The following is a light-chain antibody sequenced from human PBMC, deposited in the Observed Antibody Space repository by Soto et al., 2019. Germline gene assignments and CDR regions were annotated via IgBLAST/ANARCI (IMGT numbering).Light chain of an antibody. CDR3: TSYTFINTYV. Sequence: QSALTQPASVSGSPVQSTTISCTGTSSDVGAYNYVSWYQQHPGKVPKLIIYDVYNRPSGVSTRFSGSKSGNTASLTISGLQTEDEADYYCTSYTFINTYVFGTGTKVTVL. CDR1: SSDVGAYNY. J-gene: IGLJ1*01. CDR2: DVY. V-gene: IGLV2-14*03.